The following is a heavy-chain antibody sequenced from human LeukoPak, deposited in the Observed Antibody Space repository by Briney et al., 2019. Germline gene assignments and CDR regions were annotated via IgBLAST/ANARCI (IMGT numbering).Heavy chain of an antibody. J-gene: IGHJ4*02. CDR3: AGDRNSDWYSPLDY. D-gene: IGHD6-19*01. V-gene: IGHV3-23*01. CDR2: ITATGDTA. Sequence: GGSLRLSCVASGFTFTKCAMSWIRQAPGKGGEGVAIITATGDTAYYADSVKGRFTISRDNSRNTVYMQMDSLRAEDTAIYYCAGDRNSDWYSPLDYWGQGSQVTVSP. CDR1: GFTFTKCA.